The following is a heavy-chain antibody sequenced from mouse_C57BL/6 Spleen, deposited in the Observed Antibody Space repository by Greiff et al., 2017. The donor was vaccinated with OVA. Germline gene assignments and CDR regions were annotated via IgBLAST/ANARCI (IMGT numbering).Heavy chain of an antibody. D-gene: IGHD1-1*01. CDR3: ARRYYYGSSYENYAMDY. CDR2: INPNNGGT. CDR1: GYTFTDYY. J-gene: IGHJ4*01. Sequence: VQLQQSGPELVKPGASVKISCKASGYTFTDYYMNWVKQSHGKSLEWIGDINPNNGGTSYNQKFKGKATLTVDKSSSTAYMELRSLTSEDSAVYYCARRYYYGSSYENYAMDYWGQGTSVTVSS. V-gene: IGHV1-26*01.